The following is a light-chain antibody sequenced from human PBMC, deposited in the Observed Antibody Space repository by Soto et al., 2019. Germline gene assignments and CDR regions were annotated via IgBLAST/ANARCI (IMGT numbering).Light chain of an antibody. CDR3: QQYFTSPWT. CDR1: QSILDRSKNKYY. J-gene: IGKJ1*01. V-gene: IGKV4-1*01. Sequence: DIVMTQSPDSLAVSLGERATFNCKSSQSILDRSKNKYYLAWYQQKSGQPPKLLIDWASLRESGVPDRFTGSGSGTDFTLTISSLQAEDVAVYYCQQYFTSPWTFGQGTKVEI. CDR2: WAS.